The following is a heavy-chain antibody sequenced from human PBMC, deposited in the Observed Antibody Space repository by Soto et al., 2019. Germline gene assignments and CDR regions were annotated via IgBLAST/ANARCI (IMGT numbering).Heavy chain of an antibody. CDR2: ISYDGSNK. D-gene: IGHD1-26*01. CDR1: GFTFSSYG. Sequence: GGSLRLSCAASGFTFSSYGMHWVRQAPGKGLEWVAVISYDGSNKYYADSVKGRFTISRDNSKNTLYLQMNSLRAEDTAVYYCAKEWADDAFDIWGQGTMVTVSS. V-gene: IGHV3-30*18. CDR3: AKEWADDAFDI. J-gene: IGHJ3*02.